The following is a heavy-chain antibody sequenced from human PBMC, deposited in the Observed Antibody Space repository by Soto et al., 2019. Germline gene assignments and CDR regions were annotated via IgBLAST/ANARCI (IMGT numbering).Heavy chain of an antibody. CDR1: GYTFTSYY. V-gene: IGHV1-46*01. J-gene: IGHJ1*01. D-gene: IGHD2-15*01. CDR3: ARSAYCSGGSCYPPFQH. Sequence: ASVKVSCKASGYTFTSYYMHWVRQAPGQGLERMGIINPSGGSTSYAQKFQGRVTITADESTSTAYMELSSLRSEDTAVYYCARSAYCSGGSCYPPFQHWGQGTLVTVSS. CDR2: INPSGGST.